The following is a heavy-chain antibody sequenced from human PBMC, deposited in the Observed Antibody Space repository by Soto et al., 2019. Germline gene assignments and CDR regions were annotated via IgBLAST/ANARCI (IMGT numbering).Heavy chain of an antibody. V-gene: IGHV3-66*04. Sequence: SLRISFAASGITVSPNYMRRFRRAPGKGLEWVLVIYSGGSTYYADSVKGRFTIARDNSKNTLYLQMNSLRAEDTAVYYCARHGYNYGGGYFDYWG. CDR1: GITVSPNY. J-gene: IGHJ4*01. CDR2: IYSGGST. D-gene: IGHD5-18*01. CDR3: ARHGYNYGGGYFDY.